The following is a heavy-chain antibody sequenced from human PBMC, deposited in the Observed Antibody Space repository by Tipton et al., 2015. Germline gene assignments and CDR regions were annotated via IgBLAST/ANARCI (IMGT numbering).Heavy chain of an antibody. D-gene: IGHD5-24*01. CDR3: ARDLEHGMDV. V-gene: IGHV4-59*01. CDR1: GGSINKYY. J-gene: IGHJ6*02. Sequence: LRLSCSVSGGSINKYYLTWIRQPPGKGLEWIGYIYHSGSTNVNPSLKSRVTISIDTSKNQFSLKLSSVTAADTAVYYCARDLEHGMDVWGQGTTVTVSS. CDR2: IYHSGST.